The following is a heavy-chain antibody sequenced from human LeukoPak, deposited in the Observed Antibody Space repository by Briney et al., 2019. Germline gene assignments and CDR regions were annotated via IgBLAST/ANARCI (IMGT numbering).Heavy chain of an antibody. D-gene: IGHD3-3*01. J-gene: IGHJ3*02. Sequence: PSGTLSPTCTVSGDSVSSYHWSWIRQPPGKGLEWIGNIYYSGTISYHAYLKSRVTMSVDTSKIQCSLRLSSVTGADTAVYYCARVDFGVVNDAFDIWGQGTMVAVS. CDR1: GDSVSSYH. V-gene: IGHV4-59*02. CDR2: IYYSGTI. CDR3: ARVDFGVVNDAFDI.